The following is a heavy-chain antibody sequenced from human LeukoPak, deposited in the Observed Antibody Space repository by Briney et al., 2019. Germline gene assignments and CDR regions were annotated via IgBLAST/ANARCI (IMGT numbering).Heavy chain of an antibody. J-gene: IGHJ5*02. Sequence: GGSLRLSCAASGFTFINYGMHWVRQAPGKGREWVAVIWYDGAQKYYADSVKGRFTISRDNTKHTLYLQMNSLRVEDTAVYYCAKEGLLLWFGESPNWFDPWGQGTLVTVSS. CDR3: AKEGLLLWFGESPNWFDP. CDR1: GFTFINYG. D-gene: IGHD3-10*01. V-gene: IGHV3-33*06. CDR2: IWYDGAQK.